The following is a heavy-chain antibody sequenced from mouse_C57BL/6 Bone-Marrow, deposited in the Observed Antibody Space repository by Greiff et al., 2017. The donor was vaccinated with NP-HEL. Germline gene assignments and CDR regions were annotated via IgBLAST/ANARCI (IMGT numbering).Heavy chain of an antibody. CDR3: ASSNYGVYWYFDV. V-gene: IGHV1-81*01. Sequence: VQLQQSGAELARPGASVKLSCKASGYTFTSYGISWVKQRTGQGLEWIGEIYPRSGNTYYNEKFKGKATLTADKSSSTAYMELRSLTSEDSAVYFCASSNYGVYWYFDVWGTGTTVTVSS. J-gene: IGHJ1*03. CDR2: IYPRSGNT. D-gene: IGHD2-5*01. CDR1: GYTFTSYG.